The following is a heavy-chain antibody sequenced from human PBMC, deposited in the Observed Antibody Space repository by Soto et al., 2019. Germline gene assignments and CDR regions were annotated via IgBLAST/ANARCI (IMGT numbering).Heavy chain of an antibody. D-gene: IGHD1-26*01. CDR3: ARDYLGGSYLYYYYYGMDV. Sequence: GGSLRLSCAASGFTVSSNYMSWVRQAPGKGLEWVSVIYSGGSTYYADSVKGRFTISRDNSKNTLYLQMNSLRAEDTAVYYCARDYLGGSYLYYYYYGMDVWGQGTTVTVSS. V-gene: IGHV3-53*01. CDR2: IYSGGST. CDR1: GFTVSSNY. J-gene: IGHJ6*02.